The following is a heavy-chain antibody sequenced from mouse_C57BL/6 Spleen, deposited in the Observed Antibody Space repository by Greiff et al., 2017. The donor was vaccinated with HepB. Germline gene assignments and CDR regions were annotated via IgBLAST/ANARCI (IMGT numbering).Heavy chain of an antibody. CDR1: GYTFTSYW. J-gene: IGHJ4*01. D-gene: IGHD2-3*01. V-gene: IGHV1-69*01. CDR3: ARKDDGYYDAMDY. CDR2: IDPSDSYT. Sequence: QVQLQQPGAELVMPGASVKLSCKASGYTFTSYWMHWVKQRPGQGLEWIGEIDPSDSYTNFNQKFKGKSTLTVDKSSSTAYMQLSSLTSEDSAVYYCARKDDGYYDAMDYWGQGTSVTVSS.